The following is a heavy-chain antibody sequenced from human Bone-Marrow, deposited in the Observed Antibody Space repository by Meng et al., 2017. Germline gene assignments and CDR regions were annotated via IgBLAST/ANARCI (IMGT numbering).Heavy chain of an antibody. V-gene: IGHV4-31*01. CDR2: IYYTENT. Sequence: VQLQESGPGLGKPAPGLSLTCRVSGGSINSAGYYWSWIRQHPGKGLEWIGYIYYTENTYYNPSLKSPMTISLDKSKNQFSLKLNSVTVADTAVYYCARGRASCSSGGCSLGWFNPWGQGTLVTVSS. J-gene: IGHJ5*02. D-gene: IGHD2-15*01. CDR1: GGSINSAGYY. CDR3: ARGRASCSSGGCSLGWFNP.